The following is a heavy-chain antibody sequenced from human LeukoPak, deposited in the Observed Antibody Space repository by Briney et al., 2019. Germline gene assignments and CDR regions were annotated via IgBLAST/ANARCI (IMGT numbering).Heavy chain of an antibody. CDR1: GYTLTELS. CDR2: FDPEDGET. CDR3: ATVGYSSSMNWFDP. V-gene: IGHV1-24*01. J-gene: IGHJ5*02. Sequence: ASVKVSCKVSGYTLTELSMHWVRQAPGKGLGWMGGFDPEDGETIYAQKFQGRVTMTEDTSTDTAYMELSSLRSEDTAVYYCATVGYSSSMNWFDPWGQGTLVTVSS. D-gene: IGHD6-13*01.